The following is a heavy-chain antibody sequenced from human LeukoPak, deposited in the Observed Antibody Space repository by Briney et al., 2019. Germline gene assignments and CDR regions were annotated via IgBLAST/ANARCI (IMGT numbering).Heavy chain of an antibody. Sequence: GGSLRHSCAASGFTFSSYAMSWVRQAPGKGLEWVSAISGSGGSTYYADSVKGRFTISRDNSKNTLYLQMNSLRAEDTAVYYCASVLGGLNAFDIWGQGTMVTVSS. CDR3: ASVLGGLNAFDI. CDR2: ISGSGGST. CDR1: GFTFSSYA. D-gene: IGHD3-16*01. V-gene: IGHV3-23*01. J-gene: IGHJ3*02.